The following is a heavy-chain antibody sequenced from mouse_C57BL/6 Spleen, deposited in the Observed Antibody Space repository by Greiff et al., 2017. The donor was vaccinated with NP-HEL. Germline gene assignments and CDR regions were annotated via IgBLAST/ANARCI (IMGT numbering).Heavy chain of an antibody. D-gene: IGHD2-12*01. CDR1: GYTFTSYW. J-gene: IGHJ2*01. CDR3: AGSGVFATVVSYFDY. V-gene: IGHV1-55*01. Sequence: QVQLQQPGAELVKPGASVKMSCKASGYTFTSYWITWVKQRPGQGLEWIGDIYPGSGSTNYNEKFKSKATLTVDTSSSTAYMQLSSLTSEDSAVYHCAGSGVFATVVSYFDYWGQGTTLTVSS. CDR2: IYPGSGST.